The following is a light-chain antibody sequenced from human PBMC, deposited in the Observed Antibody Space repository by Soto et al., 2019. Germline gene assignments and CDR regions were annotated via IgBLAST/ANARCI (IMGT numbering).Light chain of an antibody. CDR2: EVN. J-gene: IGLJ1*01. CDR1: TSDVGGYNY. V-gene: IGLV2-8*01. CDR3: CSYTASTIYV. Sequence: ALTQPPSASGSPGQSVTISCTGTTSDVGGYNYVSWYQQHPGQAPKVIIYEVNKRPSGVPDRFSGSKSGNTASLTVSGLQPDDEADYFCCSYTASTIYVFGTGTKVTVL.